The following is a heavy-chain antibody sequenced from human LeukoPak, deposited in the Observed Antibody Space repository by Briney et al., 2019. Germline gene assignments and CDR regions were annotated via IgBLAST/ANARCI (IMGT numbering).Heavy chain of an antibody. CDR2: ISGYNGNT. D-gene: IGHD6-19*01. CDR3: ARGLKRGYSSGRYSWGTGSSNDY. CDR1: GYTFTSYG. J-gene: IGHJ4*02. V-gene: IGHV1-18*01. Sequence: ASVKVSCKASGYTFTSYGISWVRQAPGQGLEWMGWISGYNGNTNYAQKLQGRVTMTTDTSTSTAYVELRSLRSDDTAVYYCARGLKRGYSSGRYSWGTGSSNDYWGQGTLVTVSS.